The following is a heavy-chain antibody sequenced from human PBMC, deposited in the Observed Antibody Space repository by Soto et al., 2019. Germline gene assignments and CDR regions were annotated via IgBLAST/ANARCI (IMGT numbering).Heavy chain of an antibody. CDR3: AKGLTGAPYYGMDV. D-gene: IGHD7-27*01. J-gene: IGHJ6*02. CDR2: ITGSGGRT. V-gene: IGHV3-23*01. CDR1: GFTFSSYA. Sequence: EVQLLESGGGLVQPGGSLRLSCAASGFTFSSYAMSWVRQAPGKGLEWVSAITGSGGRTYYADSVKGRFTISRDNSKNTLYLQMNSLRAEDTAVYYCAKGLTGAPYYGMDVWGLGTTVTVSS.